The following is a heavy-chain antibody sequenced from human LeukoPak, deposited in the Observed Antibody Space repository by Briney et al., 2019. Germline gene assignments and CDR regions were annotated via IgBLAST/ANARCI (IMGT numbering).Heavy chain of an antibody. CDR3: AKDRRDRSGWYATDY. J-gene: IGHJ4*02. D-gene: IGHD6-19*01. Sequence: GGSLRLSCAASGFNFGSYAMSWVRQTPGKGLEWVSIILGSGAGTYYAESVEGRFTISRDNSKNTLYLQMISPRAEDTAVYYCAKDRRDRSGWYATDYWGQGTLVTVSS. CDR2: ILGSGAGT. V-gene: IGHV3-23*01. CDR1: GFNFGSYA.